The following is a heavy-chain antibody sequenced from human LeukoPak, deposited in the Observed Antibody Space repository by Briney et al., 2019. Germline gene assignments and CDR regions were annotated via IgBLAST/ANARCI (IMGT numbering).Heavy chain of an antibody. CDR2: ISASGSAT. Sequence: GGSLRLSCAASGFIFSNYGMNWVRQAPGKGLEWVAAISASGSATSYADSVRGRFTISRDNSKNTLYLQMNSLRAEDTAVYYCARTYYFDYWGQGTLVTVSS. J-gene: IGHJ4*02. CDR1: GFIFSNYG. CDR3: ARTYYFDY. D-gene: IGHD1-1*01. V-gene: IGHV3-23*01.